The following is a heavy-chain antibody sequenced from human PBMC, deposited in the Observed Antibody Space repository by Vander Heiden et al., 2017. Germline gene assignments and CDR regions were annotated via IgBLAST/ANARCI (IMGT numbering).Heavy chain of an antibody. D-gene: IGHD6-19*01. V-gene: IGHV1-69*06. CDR1: GGPFTSYT. Sequence: QVQLVQSGAEVKKPGSSVKVSCTASGGPFTSYTVNWVRQAPGQGLEWVGGIFPIFETAKYAQKLQGRVTITADKSTSTVFMELSSLTSDDTGVYYCARGTLEYSSGWHDYWGQGTLVTVSS. J-gene: IGHJ4*02. CDR3: ARGTLEYSSGWHDY. CDR2: IFPIFETA.